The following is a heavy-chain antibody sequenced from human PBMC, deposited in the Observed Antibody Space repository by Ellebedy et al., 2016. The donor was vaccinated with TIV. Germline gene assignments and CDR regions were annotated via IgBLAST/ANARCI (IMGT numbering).Heavy chain of an antibody. D-gene: IGHD3-16*01. V-gene: IGHV3-23*01. Sequence: PGGSLRLSCTASGFTFSSYAMSWVRQAPGKGLEWVSGISYSGSSTYYADSVKGRFTISRDNSKNTLYLQMNSLRAEDTAVYYCAKGGRGNWFDPWGQGTLVTVSS. J-gene: IGHJ5*02. CDR3: AKGGRGNWFDP. CDR1: GFTFSSYA. CDR2: ISYSGSST.